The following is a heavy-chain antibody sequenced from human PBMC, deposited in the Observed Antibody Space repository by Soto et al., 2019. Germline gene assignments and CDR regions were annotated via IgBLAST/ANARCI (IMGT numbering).Heavy chain of an antibody. D-gene: IGHD7-27*01. CDR1: GGSISSSSYY. CDR3: AKNWNWGSLVH. J-gene: IGHJ4*02. Sequence: SSETLSLTCTVSGGSISSSSYYWGWIRQPPGKGLEWIGCIYYGGSTNYNPSLKSRVTISVDTPKNQFSLKLSSVTAADTAVYYCAKNWNWGSLVHWGQGTLVTVSS. CDR2: IYYGGST. V-gene: IGHV4-61*05.